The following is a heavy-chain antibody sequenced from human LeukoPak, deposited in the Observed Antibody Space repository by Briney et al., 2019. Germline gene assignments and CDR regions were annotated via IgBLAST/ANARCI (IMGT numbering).Heavy chain of an antibody. V-gene: IGHV1-18*01. Sequence: ASVKVSCKASGYTFTNYVITWVRQAPGQGLEWMGWSSTNNGNRKYAEKLQDRLTMTTDTSASTAYMELRSLRSDDTAVYYCARSTVATFRGYYYYYMDVWGKGTTVTISS. CDR2: SSTNNGNR. D-gene: IGHD5-12*01. J-gene: IGHJ6*03. CDR3: ARSTVATFRGYYYYYMDV. CDR1: GYTFTNYV.